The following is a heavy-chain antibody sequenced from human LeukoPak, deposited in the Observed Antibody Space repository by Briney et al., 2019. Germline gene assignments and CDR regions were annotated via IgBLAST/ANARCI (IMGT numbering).Heavy chain of an antibody. J-gene: IGHJ3*02. D-gene: IGHD3-22*01. CDR1: GGSISSYY. CDR3: ARTGDSSGYDDAFDI. CDR2: IYYSGST. Sequence: SETLSLTCTVSGGSISSYYWSWIRQPPGKGLEWMGYIYYSGSTNYNPSLKSRVTISVDTSKNQFSLKLSSVTAADTAVYYCARTGDSSGYDDAFDIWGQGTMVTVSS. V-gene: IGHV4-59*01.